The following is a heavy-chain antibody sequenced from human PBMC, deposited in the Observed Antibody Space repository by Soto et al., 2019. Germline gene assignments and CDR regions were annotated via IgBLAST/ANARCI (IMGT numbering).Heavy chain of an antibody. J-gene: IGHJ4*02. D-gene: IGHD2-21*01. CDR3: TRDRAENYCGGECFEAYYFYY. CDR1: GFTFGDYA. Sequence: EVQLVESGGGLVQPGRSLRLSCTASGFTFGDYAMSWFRQAPGKGLEWVGFISGKAYGETTEYAASVKGRFTISRDDSKSIAYLQMNILKTEDTAVYYCTRDRAENYCGGECFEAYYFYYWGQGTLVTVSS. V-gene: IGHV3-49*03. CDR2: ISGKAYGETT.